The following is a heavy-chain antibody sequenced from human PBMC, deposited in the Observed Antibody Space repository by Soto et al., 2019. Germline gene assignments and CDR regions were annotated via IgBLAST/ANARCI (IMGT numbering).Heavy chain of an antibody. V-gene: IGHV4-59*13. D-gene: IGHD3-22*01. J-gene: IGHJ3*01. CDR2: IYGSGSA. CDR1: TGSFSVYS. Sequence: SETLSLTCTLSTGSFSVYSWSWVRQVPGKGLEWSRYIYGSGSAHYNPSFKNRVSISIDSAKNQFSLRLSSVTAADTAVYFCARGQTVRAYEFWGQGTKGT. CDR3: ARGQTVRAYEF.